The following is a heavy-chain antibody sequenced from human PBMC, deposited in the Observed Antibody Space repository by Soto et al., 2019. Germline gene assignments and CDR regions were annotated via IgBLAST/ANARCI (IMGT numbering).Heavy chain of an antibody. D-gene: IGHD3-10*01. Sequence: QVQLQESGPGLVKPSQTLSLTCTVSGGSISSGDYYWSWIRQPPGKGLEWIGYIYYSGSTYYNPSLKSRVTISVDTSKNQFSLKLSSVTAADTAVYYCARGLIYGSGSYGRYGWFDPWGQGTLVTVSS. V-gene: IGHV4-30-4*01. CDR1: GGSISSGDYY. CDR2: IYYSGST. CDR3: ARGLIYGSGSYGRYGWFDP. J-gene: IGHJ5*02.